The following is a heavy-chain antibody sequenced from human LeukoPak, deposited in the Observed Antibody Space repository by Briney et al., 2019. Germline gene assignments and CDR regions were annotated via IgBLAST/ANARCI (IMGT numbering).Heavy chain of an antibody. CDR2: ISSNGGTS. D-gene: IGHD6-13*01. V-gene: IGHV3-64*01. CDR3: ARPYSSTWYLAFDI. J-gene: IGHJ3*02. CDR1: GFTLSPYT. Sequence: PGGSLRLSCAASGFTLSPYTMHWVRQAPGKGLEYVSAISSNGGTSFYANSVKGRFTISRDNSKNTLYLQMGSLRAEDMAVYYCARPYSSTWYLAFDIWGRGTMVTVSS.